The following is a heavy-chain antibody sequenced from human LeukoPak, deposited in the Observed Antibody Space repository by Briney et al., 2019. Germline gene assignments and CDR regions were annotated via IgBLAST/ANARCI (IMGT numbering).Heavy chain of an antibody. CDR3: ATGVVGTTYYFDN. D-gene: IGHD1-26*01. CDR1: GGSISSSSYY. CDR2: IFYSGST. J-gene: IGHJ4*02. Sequence: SETLSLTCTVSGGSISSSSYYWGWIRQTPGKGLEWIGSIFYSGSTYYNPSLKSRVTISVDTSKNQFSLKLSSVTAADTAVYFCATGVVGTTYYFDNWGQGTLVTVSS. V-gene: IGHV4-39*01.